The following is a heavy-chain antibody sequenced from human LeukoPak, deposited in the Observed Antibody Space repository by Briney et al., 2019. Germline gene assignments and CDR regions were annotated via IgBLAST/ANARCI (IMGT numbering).Heavy chain of an antibody. CDR2: SRNKDHRYST. V-gene: IGHV3-72*01. D-gene: IGHD3-3*01. CDR3: VRGHDSFDY. J-gene: IGHJ4*02. CDR1: GFTFSDHY. Sequence: GGSLRLSCAVSGFTFSDHYMDWVSQAPGKGLERVGRSRNKDHRYSTEYAASVKGRFTISRDESKNSLYLQMNSLKIDDTAIYYCVRGHDSFDYWGQGTLVTVSS.